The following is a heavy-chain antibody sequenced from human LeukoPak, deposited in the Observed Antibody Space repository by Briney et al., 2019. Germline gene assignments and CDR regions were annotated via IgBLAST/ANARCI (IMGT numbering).Heavy chain of an antibody. V-gene: IGHV3-33*01. CDR1: GFTFSSYG. J-gene: IGHJ4*02. D-gene: IGHD6-19*01. Sequence: GGSLRLSCAASGFTFSSYGMHWVRQAPGKGLEWVAVIWYDGSNKYYADSVKGRFTISRDNSKNTLYLQMNSLRAEDTAAYYCARDVAVAGPYDYWGQGTLVTVSS. CDR2: IWYDGSNK. CDR3: ARDVAVAGPYDY.